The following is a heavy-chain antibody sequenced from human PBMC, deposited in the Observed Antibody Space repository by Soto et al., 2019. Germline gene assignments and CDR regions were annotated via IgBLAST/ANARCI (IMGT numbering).Heavy chain of an antibody. J-gene: IGHJ6*02. CDR1: GFTVSSNY. CDR3: ARDRGLAIAYNYYYGMDV. D-gene: IGHD6-13*01. Sequence: EVQLVESGGGLVKPGGSLRLSCAASGFTVSSNYMSWVRQAPGKGLEWVSVIYSGGSTYYADSVKGRFTISRDNSKNTLYLQMNSLRAEDTAVYYCARDRGLAIAYNYYYGMDVWGQGTTVTVSS. V-gene: IGHV3-53*01. CDR2: IYSGGST.